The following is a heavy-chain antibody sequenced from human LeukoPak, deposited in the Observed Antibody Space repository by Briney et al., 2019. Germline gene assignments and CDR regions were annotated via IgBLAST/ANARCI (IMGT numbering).Heavy chain of an antibody. CDR1: GYTLTELS. J-gene: IGHJ3*02. CDR2: FDPEDGET. D-gene: IGHD1-7*01. V-gene: IGHV1-24*01. CDR3: ATRLTPTVELDAFEI. Sequence: VASVKVSCKVSGYTLTELSMHWVRQTPGKGLEWMGGFDPEDGETIYAQKFQGRVTMTEDTSTDTAYMELSSLRSEDTAVYYCATRLTPTVELDAFEIWGQGTMVTVSS.